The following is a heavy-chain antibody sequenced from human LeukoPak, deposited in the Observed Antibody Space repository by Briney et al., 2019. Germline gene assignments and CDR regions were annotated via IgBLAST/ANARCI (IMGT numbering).Heavy chain of an antibody. V-gene: IGHV4-4*02. CDR2: IYHSGST. J-gene: IGHJ3*02. D-gene: IGHD2-2*01. Sequence: NTSETLSLTCAVSGGSISSSNWWSWVRQPPGKGLEWIGEIYHSGSTNYNPSLKSRVTISVDKSKNQFSLKLSSVTAADTAVYYCAREPAPYCSSTSCPPGAFDIWGQGTMVTVSS. CDR3: AREPAPYCSSTSCPPGAFDI. CDR1: GGSISSSNW.